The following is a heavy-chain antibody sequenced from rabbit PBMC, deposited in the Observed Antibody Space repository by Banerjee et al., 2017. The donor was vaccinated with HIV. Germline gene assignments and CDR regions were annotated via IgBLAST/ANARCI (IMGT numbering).Heavy chain of an antibody. Sequence: QEQLVESGGGLVQPGGSLKLSCKASGFDFSSYGVSWVRQAPGKGLEWIACIANGDGSTYYASWVNGRFTISRSTSLNTVTLQMTSLTAADTATYFCARDLVAVIGWNFNLWGQGTLVTVS. J-gene: IGHJ4*01. CDR3: ARDLVAVIGWNFNL. CDR2: IANGDGST. D-gene: IGHD5-1*01. V-gene: IGHV1S47*01. CDR1: GFDFSSYG.